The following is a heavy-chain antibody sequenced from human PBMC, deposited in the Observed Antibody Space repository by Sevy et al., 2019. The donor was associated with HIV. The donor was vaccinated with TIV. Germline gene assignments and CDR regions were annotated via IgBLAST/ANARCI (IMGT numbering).Heavy chain of an antibody. CDR1: GFTFSSYA. CDR3: AKEGGGYYYDSSGLFDY. V-gene: IGHV3-23*01. J-gene: IGHJ4*02. CDR2: ISDSGYLT. D-gene: IGHD3-22*01. Sequence: GGSLRLSCAASGFTFSSYAMSWVRQAPGKGLEWVSAISDSGYLTYYSDSVKGRFTISRDNSKNTLYLQLNSLRAEDTAVHYCAKEGGGYYYDSSGLFDYWGQGTLVTVSS.